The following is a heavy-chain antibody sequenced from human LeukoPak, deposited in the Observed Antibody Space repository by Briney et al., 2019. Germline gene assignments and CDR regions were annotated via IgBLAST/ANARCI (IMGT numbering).Heavy chain of an antibody. Sequence: SETLSLTCTVSGGSIRSYYWSWIRQPPGKGLEWIGRIYTSGSTNYNPSLKSRVTIPVDTSKNQFSLKLSSVTAADTAVYYCARAYYDFWSGYYYYYYMDVWGKGTTVTVSS. J-gene: IGHJ6*03. CDR1: GGSIRSYY. V-gene: IGHV4-4*08. CDR2: IYTSGST. CDR3: ARAYYDFWSGYYYYYYMDV. D-gene: IGHD3-3*01.